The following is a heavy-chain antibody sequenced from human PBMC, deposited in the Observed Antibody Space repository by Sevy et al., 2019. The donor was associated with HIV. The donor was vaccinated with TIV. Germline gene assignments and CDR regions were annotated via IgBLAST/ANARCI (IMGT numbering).Heavy chain of an antibody. V-gene: IGHV4-59*01. CDR3: ARARPLYYYDSSGYYFDY. Sequence: SETLSLTCTVSRGSISSYYWSWIRQPPGKGLEWIGYIYYSGSTNYNPSLKSRVTISVDTSKNQFSLKLSSVTAADTAVYYCARARPLYYYDSSGYYFDYWGQGTLVTVSS. J-gene: IGHJ4*02. D-gene: IGHD3-22*01. CDR2: IYYSGST. CDR1: RGSISSYY.